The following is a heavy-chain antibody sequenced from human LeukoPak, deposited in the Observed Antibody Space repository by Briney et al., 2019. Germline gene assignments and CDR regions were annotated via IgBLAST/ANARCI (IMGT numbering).Heavy chain of an antibody. D-gene: IGHD1-26*01. J-gene: IGHJ4*02. CDR1: GGSISSYY. CDR3: AREIDSIVFDY. V-gene: IGHV4-4*07. CDR2: IYTSGST. Sequence: SETQSLTCTVSGGSISSYYWSWIRQPAGKGLEWIGRIYTSGSTNYNPSLKSRVTMSVDTSKNQSSLKLSSVTAADTAVYYCAREIDSIVFDYWGQGTLVTVSS.